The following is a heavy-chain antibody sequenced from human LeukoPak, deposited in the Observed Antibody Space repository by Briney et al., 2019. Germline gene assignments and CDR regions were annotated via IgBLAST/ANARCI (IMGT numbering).Heavy chain of an antibody. Sequence: PGGSLRLSCAASGFTVSSNYMSWVCQAPGKGLEWVAFIWYDGSNKYYADSVKGRFTISRDNSKNTLYLQMNGLRAEDTALYYCAREVYYDTSGYYPDYWGQGTLVTVSS. D-gene: IGHD3-22*01. CDR1: GFTVSSNY. CDR2: IWYDGSNK. J-gene: IGHJ4*02. V-gene: IGHV3-33*08. CDR3: AREVYYDTSGYYPDY.